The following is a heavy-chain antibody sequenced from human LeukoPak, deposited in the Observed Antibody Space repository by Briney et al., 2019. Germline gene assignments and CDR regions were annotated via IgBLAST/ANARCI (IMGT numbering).Heavy chain of an antibody. D-gene: IGHD1-26*01. CDR2: ISGSGGST. CDR1: GFTFSSYA. J-gene: IGHJ4*02. V-gene: IGHV3-23*01. Sequence: PGGPLRLSCAASGFTFSSYAMSWVRQAPGKGLEWVSAISGSGGSTYYADSVKGRFTISRDNAKNSLYLQMNSLRAEDTAVYYCAGLFSGSYPIDYWGQGTLVTVSS. CDR3: AGLFSGSYPIDY.